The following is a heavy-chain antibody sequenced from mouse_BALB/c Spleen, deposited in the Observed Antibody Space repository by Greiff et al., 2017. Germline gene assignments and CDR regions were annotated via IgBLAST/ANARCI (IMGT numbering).Heavy chain of an antibody. V-gene: IGHV1S137*01. Sequence: QVQLQQSGAELVRPGVSVKISCKGSGYTFTDYAMHWVKQSHAKSLEWIGVISTYYGDASYNQKFKGKATMTVDKSSSTAYMELARLTSEDSAIYYCARAIHYYGYPYAMDYWGQGTSVTVSS. CDR2: ISTYYGDA. D-gene: IGHD1-2*01. J-gene: IGHJ4*01. CDR1: GYTFTDYA. CDR3: ARAIHYYGYPYAMDY.